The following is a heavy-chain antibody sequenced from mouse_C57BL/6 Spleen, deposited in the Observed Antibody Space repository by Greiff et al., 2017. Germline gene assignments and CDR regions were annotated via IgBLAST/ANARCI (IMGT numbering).Heavy chain of an antibody. CDR1: GYSITSGYY. CDR2: ISYDGSN. D-gene: IGHD1-1*01. J-gene: IGHJ2*01. CDR3: ARDGSSDY. Sequence: VQLQQSGPGLVKPSQSLSLTCSVTGYSITSGYYWNWIRQFPGNKLEWMGYISYDGSNNYNPSLKNRISITRDTSKNQFFLKLNSVTTEDTATYYCARDGSSDYWGQGTTLTVSS. V-gene: IGHV3-6*01.